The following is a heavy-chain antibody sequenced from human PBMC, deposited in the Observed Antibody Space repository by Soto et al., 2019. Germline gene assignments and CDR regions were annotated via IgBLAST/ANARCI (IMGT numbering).Heavy chain of an antibody. D-gene: IGHD3-9*01. J-gene: IGHJ4*02. CDR2: MYHSGNT. CDR1: GGSFSGYY. CDR3: ASHYFDSWTGHYTGVFYFDF. Sequence: SETLSLTCGAYGGSFSGYYWSWIRQPPGEGLEWIGSMYHSGNTYYNPSLNSPVTISVDTSKNQFSLKLSSVSAGDTALDFRASHYFDSWTGHYTGVFYFDFWGQGALVTVS. V-gene: IGHV4-34*01.